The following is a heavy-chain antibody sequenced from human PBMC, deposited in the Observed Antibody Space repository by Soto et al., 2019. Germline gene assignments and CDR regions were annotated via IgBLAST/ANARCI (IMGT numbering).Heavy chain of an antibody. Sequence: ASVKVSCKASGYTFTSYDIHWVRQATGQGLEWMGWMNPNSGNTGYAQKFQGRVTMTRNTSISTAYMELSSLRSEDTAVYYCARAYDYVWGSYRGPFDYWGQGTLVTVSS. J-gene: IGHJ4*02. CDR3: ARAYDYVWGSYRGPFDY. D-gene: IGHD3-16*02. CDR1: GYTFTSYD. V-gene: IGHV1-8*02. CDR2: MNPNSGNT.